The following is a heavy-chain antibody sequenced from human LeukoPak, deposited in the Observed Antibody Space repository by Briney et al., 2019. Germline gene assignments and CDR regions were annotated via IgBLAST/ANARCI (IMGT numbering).Heavy chain of an antibody. CDR3: ARADYSSGWTPYDY. CDR2: IYYSGST. Sequence: SSQTLSLTCTVSGGSISSGGYYWSWIRQPPGKGLEWIGYIYYSGSTNYNPSLKSRVTISVDTSKNQFSLKLSSVTAADTAVYYCARADYSSGWTPYDYWGQGTLVTVSS. D-gene: IGHD6-19*01. V-gene: IGHV4-61*08. CDR1: GGSISSGGYY. J-gene: IGHJ4*02.